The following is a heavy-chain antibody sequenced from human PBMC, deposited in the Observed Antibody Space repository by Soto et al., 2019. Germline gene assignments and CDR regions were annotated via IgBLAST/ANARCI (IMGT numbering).Heavy chain of an antibody. D-gene: IGHD6-13*01. Sequence: QVQLQESGPGLVKPSETLSLTCTVSGGSISNYYWSWIRQSPGEGLEWIGYVYSSGSTNFNPSLKSRVTISVDTSKNQFSLKLSSVTAADTAVYYCVRYKGGQLSRALDSWGQGTLVTVSS. CDR1: GGSISNYY. J-gene: IGHJ4*02. V-gene: IGHV4-59*08. CDR2: VYSSGST. CDR3: VRYKGGQLSRALDS.